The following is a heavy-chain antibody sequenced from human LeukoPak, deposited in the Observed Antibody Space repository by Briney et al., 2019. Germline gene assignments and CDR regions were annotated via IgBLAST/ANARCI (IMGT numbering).Heavy chain of an antibody. J-gene: IGHJ5*02. CDR2: IYYSGNT. V-gene: IGHV4-39*07. CDR3: ARDRTSINWFDP. CDR1: GGSISNSRNQY. D-gene: IGHD2-2*01. Sequence: PSETLSLTCTVSGGSISNSRNQYWSWIRQPPGKRLEYIWRIYYSGNTYYNPSLKSRVTISVDPSKNQLSLRLTSVTAADTAVYYCARDRTSINWFDPWGQGTLVTVSS.